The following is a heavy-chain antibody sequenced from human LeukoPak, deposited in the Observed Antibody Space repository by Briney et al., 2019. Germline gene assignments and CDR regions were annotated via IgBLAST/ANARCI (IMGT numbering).Heavy chain of an antibody. D-gene: IGHD6-19*01. CDR3: ARDRTSSGWYPFDY. Sequence: GASVKVSCKASGYTFTSYGISWVRQAPGQGLEWMGWISAYNGNTNYAQKLQGRVTMTTDTSTSTVYMELSSLRSEDTAVYYCARDRTSSGWYPFDYWGQGTLVTVSS. CDR1: GYTFTSYG. V-gene: IGHV1-18*01. J-gene: IGHJ4*02. CDR2: ISAYNGNT.